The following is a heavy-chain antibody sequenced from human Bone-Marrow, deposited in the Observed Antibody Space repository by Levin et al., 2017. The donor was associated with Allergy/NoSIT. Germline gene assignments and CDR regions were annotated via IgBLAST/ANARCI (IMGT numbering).Heavy chain of an antibody. V-gene: IGHV5-51*01. D-gene: IGHD3-22*01. CDR1: GYSFTGYW. CDR3: ARVSVYSSLSGYFDV. CDR2: IYPEDSTI. Sequence: PGESLKISCQGSGYSFTGYWIGWVRQMPGKGLEWVAIIYPEDSTIRYSPSFQGPVTVSADTSLNTAYLQWSSLRASDTAIYYCARVSVYSSLSGYFDVWGRGTVVTVSS. J-gene: IGHJ2*01.